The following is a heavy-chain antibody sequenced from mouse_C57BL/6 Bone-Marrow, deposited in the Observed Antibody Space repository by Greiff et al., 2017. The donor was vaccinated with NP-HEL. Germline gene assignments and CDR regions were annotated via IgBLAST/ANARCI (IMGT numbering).Heavy chain of an antibody. CDR1: GFTFSSYA. CDR3: ARKGDPYFDY. J-gene: IGHJ2*01. V-gene: IGHV5-4*03. CDR2: ISDGGSYT. Sequence: EVMLVESGGGLVKPGGSLKLSCAASGFTFSSYAMSWVRQTPEKRLEWVATISDGGSYTYYPDNVRGRFTISRDNAKNNLYLQMSHLKSEDTAMYYCARKGDPYFDYWGQGTTLTVSS.